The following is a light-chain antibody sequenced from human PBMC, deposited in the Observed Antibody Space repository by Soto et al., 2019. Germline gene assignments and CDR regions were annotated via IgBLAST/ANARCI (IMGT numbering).Light chain of an antibody. CDR2: AAS. V-gene: IGKV3-15*01. CDR3: QQYDQWWT. Sequence: EIVMTQSPATLSVSPGERATLSCRASRSIGSSLAWYQVEPGQAPRLLIYAASTRVAGIPDRFSGSGSGTEFTLTISSLQSEDFRVYFCQQYDQWWTFGQGTKVEVK. J-gene: IGKJ1*01. CDR1: RSIGSS.